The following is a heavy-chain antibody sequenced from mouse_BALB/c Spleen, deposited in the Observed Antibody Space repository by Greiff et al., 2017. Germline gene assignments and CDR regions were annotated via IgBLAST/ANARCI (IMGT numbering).Heavy chain of an antibody. CDR2: IRSKSNNYAT. CDR1: GFTFNTYA. V-gene: IGHV10-1*02. J-gene: IGHJ2*01. Sequence: EAGGGLVQPKGSLKLSCAASGFTFNTYAMNWVRQAPGKGLEWVARIRSKSNNYATYYADSVKDRFTISRDDSQSMLYLQMNNLKTEDTAMYYCVRHKYGNYWNYFDYWGQGTTLTVSS. CDR3: VRHKYGNYWNYFDY. D-gene: IGHD2-10*02.